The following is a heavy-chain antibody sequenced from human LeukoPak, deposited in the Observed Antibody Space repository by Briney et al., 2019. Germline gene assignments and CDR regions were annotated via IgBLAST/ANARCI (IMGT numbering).Heavy chain of an antibody. J-gene: IGHJ4*02. V-gene: IGHV1-2*02. CDR3: ASEAFCAGGSCNVQRVAS. Sequence: GASVKVSCKASGYTFTAYYIHWVLQAPGQGLEWMGWIDTNTGATKYAQKFQGRVTITRDTSTGTAYMELSSLISGDTALYYCASEAFCAGGSCNVQRVASWGPGTLVTVSS. CDR2: IDTNTGAT. CDR1: GYTFTAYY. D-gene: IGHD2-8*02.